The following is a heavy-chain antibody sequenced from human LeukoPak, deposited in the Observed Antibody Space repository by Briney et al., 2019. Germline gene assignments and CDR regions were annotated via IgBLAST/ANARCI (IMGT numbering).Heavy chain of an antibody. CDR3: AKGSQAESIYSN. V-gene: IGHV4-59*01. J-gene: IGHJ4*02. CDR1: GGSISSYS. CDR2: IYYSGST. D-gene: IGHD2-15*01. Sequence: SETLSLTCTFSGGSISSYSWSWVRQPPGRGLEWIGYIYYSGSTTYNPSLKSRVTISLDTSKNQFSLKLSSVTAADTAVYYCAKGSQAESIYSNWGQGTLVTVSS.